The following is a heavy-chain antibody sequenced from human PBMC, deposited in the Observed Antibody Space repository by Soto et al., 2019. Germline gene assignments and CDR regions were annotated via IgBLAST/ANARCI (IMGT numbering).Heavy chain of an antibody. Sequence: GESLKISCKGSGYSFTTNWIGWVRQMPGKGLEWMGVIYPGDSDTRYSPSFQGQVAISADKSINTAYLQWSSLKASDTAMYYCARHPLIVATDDGYYYYGMDVWGQGTTVTVSS. CDR2: IYPGDSDT. D-gene: IGHD5-12*01. CDR1: GYSFTTNW. CDR3: ARHPLIVATDDGYYYYGMDV. V-gene: IGHV5-51*01. J-gene: IGHJ6*02.